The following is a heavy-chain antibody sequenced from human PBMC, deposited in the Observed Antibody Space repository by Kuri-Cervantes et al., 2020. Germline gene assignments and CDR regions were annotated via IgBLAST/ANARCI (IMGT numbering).Heavy chain of an antibody. D-gene: IGHD2-2*03. J-gene: IGHJ3*02. CDR2: IKQDGRDK. CDR3: VRVDFANDAFDI. Sequence: GGSLRLSCAASGFTFSHYWVSWVRQAPGKGLSWVGNIKQDGRDKYFVDSVKGRFTIARENAKNSLYLLMDSLRAEDTAVYFCVRVDFANDAFDILGQGTMVTVSS. CDR1: GFTFSHYW. V-gene: IGHV3-7*01.